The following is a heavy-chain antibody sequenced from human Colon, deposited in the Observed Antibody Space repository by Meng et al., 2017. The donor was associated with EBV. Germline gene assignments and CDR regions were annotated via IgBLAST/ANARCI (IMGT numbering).Heavy chain of an antibody. Sequence: QVQLQQGGAGLLHPSETLSLTCGVSGGSLSGYYWSWIRHFPGRTLEFIGDINHSGSANYNPSLRSRVTISVDTSKNQIFLNLHSVTAADTAVYHCARTFGYCSNNNCPRTLGYWGQGTLVTVSS. CDR2: INHSGSA. J-gene: IGHJ4*02. D-gene: IGHD2-2*03. V-gene: IGHV4-34*02. CDR3: ARTFGYCSNNNCPRTLGY. CDR1: GGSLSGYY.